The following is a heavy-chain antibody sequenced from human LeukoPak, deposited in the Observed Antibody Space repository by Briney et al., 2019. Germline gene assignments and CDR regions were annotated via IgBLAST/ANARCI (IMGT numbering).Heavy chain of an antibody. D-gene: IGHD3-22*01. V-gene: IGHV1-69*05. CDR1: GGTFSSYA. CDR3: AREAVWYYDSSGHSSFDY. Sequence: SVKVSCKASGGTFSSYAISWVRQAPGQGLEWMGGIIPIFGTANYAQKFQGRVTITTDESTSTAYMELSSLRSEDTAVYYCAREAVWYYDSSGHSSFDYWGQGTLVTVSS. CDR2: IIPIFGTA. J-gene: IGHJ4*02.